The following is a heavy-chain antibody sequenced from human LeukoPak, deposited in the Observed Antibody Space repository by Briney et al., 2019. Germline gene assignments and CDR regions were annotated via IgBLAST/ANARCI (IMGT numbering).Heavy chain of an antibody. CDR2: IYHSGST. J-gene: IGHJ4*02. CDR3: ARLRYFDRSFDY. CDR1: GGSISSSNW. V-gene: IGHV4-4*02. D-gene: IGHD3-9*01. Sequence: SETLSLTCAVSGGSISSSNWWSWVRQPPGKGLEWIGEIYHSGSTNYNPSLKSRVTISVDRSKNQFSLKLSSVTAADTAVYYCARLRYFDRSFDYWGQGTLVTVSS.